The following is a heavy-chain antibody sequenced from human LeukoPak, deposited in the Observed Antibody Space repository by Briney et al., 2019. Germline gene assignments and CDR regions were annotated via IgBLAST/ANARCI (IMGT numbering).Heavy chain of an antibody. CDR2: IYYSGST. V-gene: IGHV4-59*08. J-gene: IGHJ6*02. CDR1: GGSISSYY. CDR3: ARTQLYDILTGYYTYGMDV. Sequence: SETLSLTCTVSGGSISSYYWSWIRQPPGKGLEWIGYIYYSGSTNYNPSLKSRVTISVDTSKNQFSLKLSSVTAADTAVYYCARTQLYDILTGYYTYGMDVWGQGTLVTVSS. D-gene: IGHD3-9*01.